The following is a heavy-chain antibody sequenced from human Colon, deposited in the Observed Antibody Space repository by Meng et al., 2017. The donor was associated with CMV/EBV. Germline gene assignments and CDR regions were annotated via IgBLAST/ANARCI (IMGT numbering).Heavy chain of an antibody. D-gene: IGHD5-18*01. J-gene: IGHJ5*02. CDR1: GFTFSYYG. Sequence: SGFTFSYYGMHWVRQAPGKGLEWVAFIQYDGSNDYYADSVKARFTISRDNSKNILYLQMNSLRPDDTAVYYCGKDRDSYGYGNWFDPWGQGTLVTVSS. CDR3: GKDRDSYGYGNWFDP. CDR2: IQYDGSND. V-gene: IGHV3-30*02.